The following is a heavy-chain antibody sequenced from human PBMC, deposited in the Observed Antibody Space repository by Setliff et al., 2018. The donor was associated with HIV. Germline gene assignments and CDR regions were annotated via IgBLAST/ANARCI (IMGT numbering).Heavy chain of an antibody. D-gene: IGHD4-4*01. J-gene: IGHJ6*02. CDR1: GFAFSSYG. CDR3: ARSATNYNYYYYGMDV. Sequence: PGGSLRLSCAASGFAFSSYGMHWVRQAPGKGLEWVALIWYDESLNYHADSVKGRFTISRDNSKKTLFLQMNSLRAEDTGVYYCARSATNYNYYYYGMDVWGQGTTVTVSS. V-gene: IGHV3-33*01. CDR2: IWYDESLN.